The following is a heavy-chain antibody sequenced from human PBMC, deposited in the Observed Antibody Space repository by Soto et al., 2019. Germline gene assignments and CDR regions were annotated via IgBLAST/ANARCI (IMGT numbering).Heavy chain of an antibody. CDR3: ARDLSSSWYNVA. D-gene: IGHD6-13*01. J-gene: IGHJ5*02. CDR2: IKQDGSEK. V-gene: IGHV3-7*04. Sequence: PGGSLRLSCAASGFTFSSYAMSWVRQAPGKGLEWVANIKQDGSEKYYVDSVKGRFTISRDNAKNSLYLQMNSLRAEDTAVYYCARDLSSSWYNVAWGQGTLVTVSS. CDR1: GFTFSSYA.